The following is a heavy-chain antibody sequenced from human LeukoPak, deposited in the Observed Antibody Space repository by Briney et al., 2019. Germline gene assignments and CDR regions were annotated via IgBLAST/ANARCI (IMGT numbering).Heavy chain of an antibody. CDR2: TLYRSKLYN. D-gene: IGHD4-17*01. CDR3: ARGFGDHGFDY. CDR1: GDSVSSNSAA. J-gene: IGHJ4*02. Sequence: SQTLSLTCAISGDSVSSNSAAWNWITQSPSRGLECLGRTLYRSKLYNDYTVSVKSRIIINPDTSKNQFSLQLNSVIPEDTAVYYCARGFGDHGFDYWGQGTLVTVSS. V-gene: IGHV6-1*01.